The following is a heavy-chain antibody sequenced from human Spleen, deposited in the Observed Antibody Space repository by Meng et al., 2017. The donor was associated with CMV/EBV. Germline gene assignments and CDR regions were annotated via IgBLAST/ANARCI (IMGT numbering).Heavy chain of an antibody. D-gene: IGHD2-2*01. J-gene: IGHJ4*02. CDR3: VRGSARGPCSGITCYAFDY. CDR1: GYTFNNYY. V-gene: IGHV1-2*02. Sequence: ASVKVSCKTSGYTFNNYYMHWVRQAPGQRPEWMGWINPDSGGTRYAQNFQGRVTMTRDTSITTAYMDLSSLRSDDTAVYFCVRGSARGPCSGITCYAFDYWGQGTLVTVSS. CDR2: INPDSGGT.